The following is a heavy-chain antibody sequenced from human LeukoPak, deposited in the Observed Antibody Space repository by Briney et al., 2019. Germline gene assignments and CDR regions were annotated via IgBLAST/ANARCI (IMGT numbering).Heavy chain of an antibody. CDR2: MFFSGST. V-gene: IGHV4-59*01. Sequence: NPSETLSLTCTVSGGSINSYYWSWIRQPPGKGLEWIGYMFFSGSTNYNPSLKSRVTISVDTSKNQFSLKLSSVTAADTAVYYCARESGYIYGYNEKFFDYWGQGTLVTVSS. J-gene: IGHJ4*02. CDR1: GGSINSYY. D-gene: IGHD5-18*01. CDR3: ARESGYIYGYNEKFFDY.